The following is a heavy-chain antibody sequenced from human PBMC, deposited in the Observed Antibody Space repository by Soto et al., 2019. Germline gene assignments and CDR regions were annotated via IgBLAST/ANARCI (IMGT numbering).Heavy chain of an antibody. D-gene: IGHD4-17*01. CDR3: AHTWGGYGDHGGRAFDI. J-gene: IGHJ3*02. CDR2: IYWDDDK. CDR1: GFSLSTSGVG. Sequence: QITLKESGPTLVKPTQTLTLTCTFSGFSLSTSGVGVGWIRQPPGKALEWLALIYWDDDKRYSPSLKSRLTIPTXXSXNXXVLTMPNMDPVDTATYDCAHTWGGYGDHGGRAFDIWGQGTMVTVSS. V-gene: IGHV2-5*02.